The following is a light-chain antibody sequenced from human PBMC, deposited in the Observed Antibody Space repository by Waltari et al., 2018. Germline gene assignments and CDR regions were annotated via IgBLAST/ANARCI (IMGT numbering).Light chain of an antibody. V-gene: IGKV2-30*01. J-gene: IGKJ5*01. CDR2: KVS. Sequence: DVVMTQPPLSLPVTLGQPASISCISSQTLVYSDGDTYLNWFQQSPGQSPRRLIYKVSNRDAGVPDRFSGSGSGTDFTLKISRVEAEDVGVYYCMQGTHWPRTFGQGTRLEIK. CDR3: MQGTHWPRT. CDR1: QTLVYSDGDTY.